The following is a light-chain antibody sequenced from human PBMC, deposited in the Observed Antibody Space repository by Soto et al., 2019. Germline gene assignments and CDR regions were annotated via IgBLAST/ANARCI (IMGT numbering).Light chain of an antibody. J-gene: IGKJ4*01. CDR1: QSVSSY. Sequence: EIVLTQSPATLSLSPGERATLSCGASQSVSSYLAWYQQKPGQAPRLLIYDASNRATGIPARFSGSGPGTDFTLTISSLEPEDFAVYYCQQRLNWPLTFGGGTKVDIK. CDR3: QQRLNWPLT. V-gene: IGKV3-11*01. CDR2: DAS.